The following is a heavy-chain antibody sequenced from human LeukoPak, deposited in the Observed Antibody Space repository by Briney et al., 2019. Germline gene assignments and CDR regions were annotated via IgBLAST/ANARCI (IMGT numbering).Heavy chain of an antibody. CDR2: ISTGNGNT. D-gene: IGHD4-17*01. CDR1: GYTFTSYG. Sequence: GASVKVSCKASGYTFTSYGISWVRQAPGQGLEWMGWISTGNGNTNYGQKLQGRVTMTTDTSTSTAYMELRSLRSDDTAVYYCASLNANGDYEFDYWGQGTLVTVSS. CDR3: ASLNANGDYEFDY. V-gene: IGHV1-18*01. J-gene: IGHJ4*02.